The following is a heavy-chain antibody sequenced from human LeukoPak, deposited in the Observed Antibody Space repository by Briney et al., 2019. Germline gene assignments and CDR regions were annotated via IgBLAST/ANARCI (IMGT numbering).Heavy chain of an antibody. CDR2: IYYSGST. J-gene: IGHJ4*02. V-gene: IGHV4-59*12. CDR1: GGSISSYY. D-gene: IGHD6-19*01. Sequence: SETLSLTCTVSGGSISSYYWSWLRQPPGKGLEWIGYIYYSGSTNYNPSLRSRVTMSVDTSKNQFSLKVSSVTAADTGIYYCARAPEFSSGWLLDCWGQGSLVTVSS. CDR3: ARAPEFSSGWLLDC.